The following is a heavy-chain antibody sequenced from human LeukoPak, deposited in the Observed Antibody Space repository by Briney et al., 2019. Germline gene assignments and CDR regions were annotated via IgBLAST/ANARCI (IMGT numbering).Heavy chain of an antibody. Sequence: KASETLSLTCTVSGGSISSSSYYWGWIRQPPGKGLEWIGEINHSGGTNCNPSLKSRVTISVDTSKNQFSLKLSSVTAADTAVYYCARGGGRYCSSTSCHLDYWGQGTLVTVSS. CDR3: ARGGGRYCSSTSCHLDY. D-gene: IGHD2-2*01. V-gene: IGHV4-39*07. J-gene: IGHJ4*02. CDR2: INHSGGT. CDR1: GGSISSSSYY.